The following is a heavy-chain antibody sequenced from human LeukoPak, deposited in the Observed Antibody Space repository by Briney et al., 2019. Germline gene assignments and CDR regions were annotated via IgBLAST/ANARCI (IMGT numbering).Heavy chain of an antibody. J-gene: IGHJ5*02. D-gene: IGHD6-19*01. CDR1: GFTFSSYG. Sequence: GGSLRLSCAASGFTFSSYGMHWVRQAPGKGLEWVAVISYDGSNKYYADSVKGRFTISRDNSKNTLYLQMNGLRAEDTAVYYCARTVHSSGWYWFDPWGQGTLVTVSS. V-gene: IGHV3-30*03. CDR2: ISYDGSNK. CDR3: ARTVHSSGWYWFDP.